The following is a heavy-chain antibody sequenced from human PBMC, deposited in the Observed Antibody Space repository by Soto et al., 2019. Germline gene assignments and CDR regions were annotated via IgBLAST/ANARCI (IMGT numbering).Heavy chain of an antibody. CDR1: GFTFSGSA. J-gene: IGHJ6*03. V-gene: IGHV3-73*01. CDR3: TRWGSVAARPLNTTLYYYYMDV. Sequence: GGSLRLSCAASGFTFSGSAMHWVRQASGKGLEWVGRIRSKANSYATAYAASVKGRFTISRDDSKNTAYLQMNSLKTEDTAVYYCTRWGSVAARPLNTTLYYYYMDVWGKGTTVTVSS. D-gene: IGHD6-6*01. CDR2: IRSKANSYAT.